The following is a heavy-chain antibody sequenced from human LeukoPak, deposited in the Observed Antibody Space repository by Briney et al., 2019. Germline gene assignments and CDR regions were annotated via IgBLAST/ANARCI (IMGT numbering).Heavy chain of an antibody. CDR2: VTGDGDAT. CDR1: GFTFSSSA. Sequence: PGGSLRLSWAASGFTFSSSAMSWVRQAPGKGLEWVSTVTGDGDATDYAASVKGRFTVSRDNSKNTLYLQMNSLRAEDTAVYYCAKAGTPGIPFDYWGQGTLVTVSS. CDR3: AKAGTPGIPFDY. J-gene: IGHJ4*02. V-gene: IGHV3-23*01. D-gene: IGHD3-10*01.